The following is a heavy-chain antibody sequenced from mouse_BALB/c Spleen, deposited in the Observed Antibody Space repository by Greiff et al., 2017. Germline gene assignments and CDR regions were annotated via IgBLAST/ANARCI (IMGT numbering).Heavy chain of an antibody. CDR1: GFSLTSYG. D-gene: IGHD1-1*01. J-gene: IGHJ4*01. V-gene: IGHV2-9*02. CDR3: ARHHYGSSYDYYAMDY. Sequence: VKLVESGPGLVAPSQSLSITCTVSGFSLTSYGVHWVRQPPGKGLEWLGVIWAGGSTNYNSALMSRLSISKDNSKSQVFLKMNSLQTDDTAMYYCARHHYGSSYDYYAMDYWGQGTSVTVSS. CDR2: IWAGGST.